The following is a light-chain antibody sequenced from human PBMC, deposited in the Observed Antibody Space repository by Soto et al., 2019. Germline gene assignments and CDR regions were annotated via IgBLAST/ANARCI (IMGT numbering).Light chain of an antibody. CDR2: VAS. Sequence: EIELTQSTGTLSLSPGERATLSCRASQSVSSNYLPRYQQKPGQATRLHIYVASTGAAGIPDRFSGSGTGTDFTLTISRLEPEDFAVYFCQQYGRSPMFTFGQGTKLEIK. V-gene: IGKV3-20*01. CDR1: QSVSSNY. J-gene: IGKJ2*01. CDR3: QQYGRSPMFT.